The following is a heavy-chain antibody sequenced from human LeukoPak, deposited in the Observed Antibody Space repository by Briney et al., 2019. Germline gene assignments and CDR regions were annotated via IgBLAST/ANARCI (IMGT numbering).Heavy chain of an antibody. Sequence: GGSLRLSCAASGFTFSDYYMSWIRQAPGKGLEWLSYIISTGGTIYYADSVKGRFTISRDNAKNSLYLQMNSLRAEDTAVYYCAKDRGAYYGSGSYYNGYYYYYYYMDVWGKGTTVAVSS. V-gene: IGHV3-11*04. CDR2: IISTGGTI. D-gene: IGHD3-10*01. CDR1: GFTFSDYY. J-gene: IGHJ6*03. CDR3: AKDRGAYYGSGSYYNGYYYYYYYMDV.